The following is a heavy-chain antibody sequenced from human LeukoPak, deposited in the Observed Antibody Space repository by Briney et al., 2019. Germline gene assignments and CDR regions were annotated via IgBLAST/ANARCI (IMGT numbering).Heavy chain of an antibody. J-gene: IGHJ5*02. Sequence: PSETLSLTCAVYGGSFSGYYWSWIRQPPGKGLEWIGEINHSGSTNYNPSLKSRVTVSVDTSKNQFSLKLSSVTAADTAVYYCARGGGDRPFDPWGQGTLVTVSS. CDR1: GGSFSGYY. D-gene: IGHD2-21*02. V-gene: IGHV4-34*01. CDR2: INHSGST. CDR3: ARGGGDRPFDP.